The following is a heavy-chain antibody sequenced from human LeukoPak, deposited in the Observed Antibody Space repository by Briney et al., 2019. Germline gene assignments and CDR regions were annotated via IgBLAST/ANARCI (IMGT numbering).Heavy chain of an antibody. Sequence: SETLSLTCAVSGGSISSSNWWSWIRQPPVKGLEWIGEINHSGSTNYNPSLKSRVTISVDTSKNQFSLQLSSVTAADTAVYYCARLLRYFDVYYYYMDVWGKGTTVTISS. CDR3: ARLLRYFDVYYYYMDV. J-gene: IGHJ6*03. CDR1: GGSISSSNW. V-gene: IGHV4-4*02. D-gene: IGHD3-9*01. CDR2: INHSGST.